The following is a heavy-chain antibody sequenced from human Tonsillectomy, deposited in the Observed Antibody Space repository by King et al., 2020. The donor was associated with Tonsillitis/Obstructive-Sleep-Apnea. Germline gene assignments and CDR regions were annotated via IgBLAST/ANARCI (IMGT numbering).Heavy chain of an antibody. CDR3: AREGRYYYDSSGYYQYYFDY. CDR1: GGSISSGGYY. J-gene: IGHJ4*02. V-gene: IGHV4-31*03. Sequence: QLQESGPGLVKPSQTLSLTCTVSGGSISSGGYYWSWIRQHPGKGLEWIGYIYYSGSTSYNPSLKIRVTISVDTSKNQFSLKLSSVTAADTAVYYCAREGRYYYDSSGYYQYYFDYWGQGTLVTVSS. D-gene: IGHD3-22*01. CDR2: IYYSGST.